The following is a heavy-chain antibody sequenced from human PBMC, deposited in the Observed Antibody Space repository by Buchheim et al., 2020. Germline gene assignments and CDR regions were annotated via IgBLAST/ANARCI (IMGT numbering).Heavy chain of an antibody. CDR1: GFTFSRFT. CDR3: ARDFGGPSDC. Sequence: QVQLVESGGGVVQPGTSLRLSCAASGFTFSRFTMHWVRQAPGKGLEWVALISHDGSNQYYTDFVKGRFTISRDNSRNTLYLQMNSLGAEDTAVYYCARDFGGPSDCWGQGTL. CDR2: ISHDGSNQ. J-gene: IGHJ4*02. V-gene: IGHV3-30-3*01. D-gene: IGHD3-16*01.